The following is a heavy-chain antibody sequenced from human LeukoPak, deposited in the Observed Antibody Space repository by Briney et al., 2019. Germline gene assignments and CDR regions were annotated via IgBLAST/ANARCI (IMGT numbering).Heavy chain of an antibody. Sequence: ASVKVSCKASGYTFTSYYIHWVRQAPGQGLEWMGIINPSDGSATSAQKFQGRVTMTRDTSVNTAYMDLTRLTSDDTAVYYCAKDRPPVRPFDPWGQGTLVTVSS. CDR2: INPSDGSA. J-gene: IGHJ5*02. CDR3: AKDRPPVRPFDP. V-gene: IGHV1-46*01. CDR1: GYTFTSYY.